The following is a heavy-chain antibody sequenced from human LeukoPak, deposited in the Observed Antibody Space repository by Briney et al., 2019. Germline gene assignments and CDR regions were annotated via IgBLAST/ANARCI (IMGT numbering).Heavy chain of an antibody. D-gene: IGHD1-26*01. CDR3: ARDWEGSYLDN. CDR2: ISAYNGNT. CDR1: GYTFTSYG. J-gene: IGHJ4*02. V-gene: IGHV1-18*01. Sequence: GASVKASCKASGYTFTSYGISWVRQAPGQGLEWMGWISAYNGNTNYAQKLQGRVTMTTDTSTSTAYMELSSLRSEDTTVYYCARDWEGSYLDNWGQGTLVTVSS.